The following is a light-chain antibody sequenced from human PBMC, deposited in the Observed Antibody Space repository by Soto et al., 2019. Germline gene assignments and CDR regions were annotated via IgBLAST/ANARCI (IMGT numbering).Light chain of an antibody. J-gene: IGLJ2*01. CDR3: GAWDNSLSVVV. CDR1: SSNIGRNY. Sequence: QSVLTQPPSVSAAPGQKVTISCSGSSSNIGRNYVSWYQHLPGTAPKLLIYDNDKRPSGIPDRFSGSKSGTSATLGITGLPTGDEADYYCGAWDNSLSVVVFGGGTKLTVL. V-gene: IGLV1-51*01. CDR2: DND.